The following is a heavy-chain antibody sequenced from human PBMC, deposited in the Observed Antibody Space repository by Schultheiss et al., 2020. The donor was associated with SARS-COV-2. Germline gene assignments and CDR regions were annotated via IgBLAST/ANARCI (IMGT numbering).Heavy chain of an antibody. V-gene: IGHV4-34*11. CDR3: ARGRSFDY. Sequence: SETLSLTCAVYGGSFSGYYWSWIRQPPGKGLEWIGYIYYSGTTTYNPSLKSRVTISLDTSKNQFSLNLSSVTAADTAVYYCARGRSFDYWGQGTLVTVSS. J-gene: IGHJ4*02. CDR2: IYYSGTT. CDR1: GGSFSGYY.